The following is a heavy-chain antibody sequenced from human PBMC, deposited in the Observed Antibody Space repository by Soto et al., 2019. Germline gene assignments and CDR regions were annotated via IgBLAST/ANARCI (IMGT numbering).Heavy chain of an antibody. V-gene: IGHV1-2*04. D-gene: IGHD1-26*01. CDR1: GYTFTGYY. CDR3: ARGGPSHSGSYLSWYAFDI. Sequence: GASVKVSCKASGYTFTGYYMHWVRQAPGQGLEWMGWINPNSGGTNYAQKFQGWVTMTRDTSISTAYMELSRLRSDDTAVYYCARGGPSHSGSYLSWYAFDIWGQGTMVTVSS. CDR2: INPNSGGT. J-gene: IGHJ3*02.